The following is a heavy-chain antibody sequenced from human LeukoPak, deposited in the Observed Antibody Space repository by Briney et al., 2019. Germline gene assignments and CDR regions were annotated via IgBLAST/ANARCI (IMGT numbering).Heavy chain of an antibody. Sequence: GGSLRLSCAASGFTFSSYSMNWVRQAPGKGLEWVSSISRTSSYIYYADSVKGRFTISRDNAKNSLSLQMNSLRAEDTAVYFCARDRSGYYDNSGYYYDANAFDIWGQGTMVTVSS. CDR1: GFTFSSYS. CDR2: ISRTSSYI. J-gene: IGHJ3*02. V-gene: IGHV3-21*06. D-gene: IGHD3-22*01. CDR3: ARDRSGYYDNSGYYYDANAFDI.